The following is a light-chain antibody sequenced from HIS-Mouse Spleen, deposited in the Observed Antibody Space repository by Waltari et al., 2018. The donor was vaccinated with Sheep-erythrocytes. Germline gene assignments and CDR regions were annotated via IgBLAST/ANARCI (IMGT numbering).Light chain of an antibody. CDR3: QQSYSTPRT. V-gene: IGKV1-39*01. CDR2: AAS. Sequence: DIQMTQSPSSLSASVGDRVTITCRASQSISSYLNWYQQRPGKAPKLLIYAASSLQSWVRSRFSGSGSGTDFTLTISSLQPEDFATYYCQQSYSTPRTFGQGTKVEIK. J-gene: IGKJ1*01. CDR1: QSISSY.